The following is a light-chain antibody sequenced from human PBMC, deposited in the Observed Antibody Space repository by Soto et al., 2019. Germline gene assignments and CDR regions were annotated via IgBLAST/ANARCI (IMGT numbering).Light chain of an antibody. J-gene: IGKJ4*01. CDR1: QSVSSY. V-gene: IGKV3-11*01. CDR3: QQRSNWPL. CDR2: DAS. Sequence: EIVLTQSPATLSLSPGERATLSCRASQSVSSYLAWYQQKPGQAPRLLIYDASNRATGIPARFSGSGSGTDFTLTISSPEPEDFAVYYCQQRSNWPLFGGGTKVDI.